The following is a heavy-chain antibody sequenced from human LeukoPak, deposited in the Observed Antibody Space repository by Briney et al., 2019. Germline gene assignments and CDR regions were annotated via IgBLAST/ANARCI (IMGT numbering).Heavy chain of an antibody. Sequence: GGSLRLSCAASGFTFDDYAMNWVRQVPGRGLEWVSGINWNGRITEYADSVKDRFTISRQNTKDSLYLYMNNLGGEDTALYFCARGSVQLWLRDTYYYMDVWGKGTTVTVSS. CDR3: ARGSVQLWLRDTYYYMDV. CDR1: GFTFDDYA. D-gene: IGHD5-18*01. V-gene: IGHV3-20*04. CDR2: INWNGRIT. J-gene: IGHJ6*03.